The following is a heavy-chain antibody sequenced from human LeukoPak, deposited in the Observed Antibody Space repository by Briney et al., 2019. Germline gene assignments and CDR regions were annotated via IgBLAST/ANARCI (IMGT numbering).Heavy chain of an antibody. V-gene: IGHV3-48*01. CDR3: ARDPIAVAGTRYFDY. CDR2: ISSSSSTI. Sequence: PGGSLRLSCAASGFTFSSYSMNWVRQAPGKGLEWVSYISSSSSTIYYADSVKGRFTISRDSAKNSLYLQMNSLRAEDTAVYYCARDPIAVAGTRYFDYWGQGTLVTVSS. J-gene: IGHJ4*02. D-gene: IGHD6-19*01. CDR1: GFTFSSYS.